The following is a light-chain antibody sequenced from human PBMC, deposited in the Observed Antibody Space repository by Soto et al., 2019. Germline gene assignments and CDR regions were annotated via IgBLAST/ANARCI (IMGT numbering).Light chain of an antibody. CDR3: SSYTSGSTLVV. J-gene: IGLJ2*01. Sequence: QSALTQPASVSGSPGQSIIISCTGTSSDVGGYNYVSWYQQHPGKAPKLMIHEVSNRPSEVSNRFSGSKSGNTASLTISGLQAEDEGNYYCSSYTSGSTLVVFGGGTKLTVL. V-gene: IGLV2-14*01. CDR1: SSDVGGYNY. CDR2: EVS.